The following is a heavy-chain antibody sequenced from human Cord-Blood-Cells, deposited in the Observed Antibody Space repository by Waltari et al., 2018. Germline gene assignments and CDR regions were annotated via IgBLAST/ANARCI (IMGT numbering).Heavy chain of an antibody. CDR1: GGSISSSSYY. Sequence: QLQLQESGPGLVKPSETLSPPCTVSGGSISSSSYYWGWIRQPPGKGLEWIGSIYYSGSTYYNPSLKSRVTISVDTSKNQFSLKLSSVTAADTAVYYCARLGGDSGSYYFDYWGQGTLVTVSS. CDR2: IYYSGST. CDR3: ARLGGDSGSYYFDY. J-gene: IGHJ4*02. V-gene: IGHV4-39*07. D-gene: IGHD1-26*01.